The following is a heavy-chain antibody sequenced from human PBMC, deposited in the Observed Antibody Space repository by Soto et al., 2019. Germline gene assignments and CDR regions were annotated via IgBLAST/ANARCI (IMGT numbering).Heavy chain of an antibody. CDR3: ARSGSSWNLREFDS. Sequence: QVQLVESGGGVVQPGRSLRLSCAASGFAFSGHNMHWVRQAPGKGLEWVAAIFYDGSREFYADSVKGRFTISRDNSKNTVDLQMNSLRPEDTALYYCARSGSSWNLREFDSWGQGTLVTVSS. J-gene: IGHJ4*02. CDR1: GFAFSGHN. CDR2: IFYDGSRE. D-gene: IGHD6-13*01. V-gene: IGHV3-30*03.